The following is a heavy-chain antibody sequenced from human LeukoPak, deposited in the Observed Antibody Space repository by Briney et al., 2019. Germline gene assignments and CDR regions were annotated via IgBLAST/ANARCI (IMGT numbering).Heavy chain of an antibody. J-gene: IGHJ3*01. V-gene: IGHV3-30*18. CDR3: AKARGWLQIWDN. D-gene: IGHD5-24*01. CDR2: ISYDGSNK. Sequence: SGGSLRLSCAASGFTFSSYGMHWVRQAPGKGLEWVALISYDGSNKYFADSVKGRFTISRDNSKNTLYLQMNSLRGEDTAVYYCAKARGWLQIWDNWGQGTMVTVSS. CDR1: GFTFSSYG.